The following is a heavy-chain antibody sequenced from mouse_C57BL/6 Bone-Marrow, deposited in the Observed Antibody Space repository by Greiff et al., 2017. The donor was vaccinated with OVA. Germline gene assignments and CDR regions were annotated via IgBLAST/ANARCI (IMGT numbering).Heavy chain of an antibody. Sequence: EVQLQQSGPVLVKPGASVKMSCKASGYTFTDYYMNWVKQSHGKSLEWIGVINPYNGGTSYNQKFKGKATLTVDKSSSTAYMELNSLTSEDSAVYYWARWLLFFDYWGQGTTLTVSS. D-gene: IGHD2-3*01. V-gene: IGHV1-19*01. CDR3: ARWLLFFDY. CDR2: INPYNGGT. CDR1: GYTFTDYY. J-gene: IGHJ2*01.